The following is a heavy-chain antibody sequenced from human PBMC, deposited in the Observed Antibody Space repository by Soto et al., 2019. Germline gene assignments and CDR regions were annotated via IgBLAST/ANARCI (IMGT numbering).Heavy chain of an antibody. CDR2: IIPIFGTA. Sequence: QVQLVQSGAEVKKPGSSVKVSCKASGGTFSSYAISWVRQAPGQGLEWMGGIIPIFGTANYAQKFQGRVTIHADESTSTAYMELSSLRSEDTAVYYCTILRGYDSSGYSKARVFDYWGQGTLVTVSS. D-gene: IGHD3-22*01. CDR1: GGTFSSYA. CDR3: TILRGYDSSGYSKARVFDY. J-gene: IGHJ4*02. V-gene: IGHV1-69*12.